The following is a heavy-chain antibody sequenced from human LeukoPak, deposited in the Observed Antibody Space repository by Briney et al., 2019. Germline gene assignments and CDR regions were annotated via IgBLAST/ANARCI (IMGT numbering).Heavy chain of an antibody. J-gene: IGHJ4*02. D-gene: IGHD3-10*01. CDR1: GYTFTSYG. CDR3: ARSEQKLWFGELLHSYFDY. CDR2: IIPIFGTA. V-gene: IGHV1-69*13. Sequence: SVKVSCKASGYTFTSYGISWVRQAPEQGLEWMGGIIPIFGTANYAQKFQGRVTITADESTSTAYMELSSLRSEDTAVYYCARSEQKLWFGELLHSYFDYWGQGTLVTVSS.